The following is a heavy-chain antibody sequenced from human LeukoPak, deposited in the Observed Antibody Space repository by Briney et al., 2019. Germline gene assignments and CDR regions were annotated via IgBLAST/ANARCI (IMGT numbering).Heavy chain of an antibody. J-gene: IGHJ5*02. CDR2: IYPGDSDT. V-gene: IGHV5-51*01. Sequence: GASLQISCQGSGSSFTSYWIGWVRQLPGKGLEWMGIIYPGDSDTRYSPSFQGQVTISADKSISTAYLQWSSLKASDTAMYYCARHSLVSNWFDPWGQGTLVTVSS. CDR1: GSSFTSYW. CDR3: ARHSLVSNWFDP.